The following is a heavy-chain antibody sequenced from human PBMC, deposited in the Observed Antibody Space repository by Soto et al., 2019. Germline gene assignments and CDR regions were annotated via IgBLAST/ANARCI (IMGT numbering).Heavy chain of an antibody. Sequence: GGSLRLSCAASGFTFSSYGMHWVRQAPGKGLEWVAVIWYDGSNKYYADSVKGRFTISRDNSKNTLYLQMNSLRAEDTAVYYCARVPIDYGDYGHAFDIWGQGAMVTVSS. V-gene: IGHV3-33*01. J-gene: IGHJ3*02. CDR3: ARVPIDYGDYGHAFDI. D-gene: IGHD4-17*01. CDR1: GFTFSSYG. CDR2: IWYDGSNK.